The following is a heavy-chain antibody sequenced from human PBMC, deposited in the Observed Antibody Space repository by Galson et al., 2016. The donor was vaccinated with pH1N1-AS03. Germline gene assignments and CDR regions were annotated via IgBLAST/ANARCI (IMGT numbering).Heavy chain of an antibody. J-gene: IGHJ4*02. CDR2: ITADSGYT. CDR1: GYTFTAYY. Sequence: SVKVSCKASGYTFTAYYMHWVRQAPGQGLEWMGCITADSGYTNYAQTFQGRVTFTRDTSTSTAYMELSTMRSDDTAVYYYAKDEDYDFWVGYFGLDFWGQGTMITVSS. CDR3: AKDEDYDFWVGYFGLDF. V-gene: IGHV1-2*02. D-gene: IGHD3-3*01.